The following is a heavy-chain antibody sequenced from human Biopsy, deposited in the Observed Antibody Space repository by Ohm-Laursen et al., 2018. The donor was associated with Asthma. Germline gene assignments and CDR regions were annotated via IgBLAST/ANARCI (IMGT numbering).Heavy chain of an antibody. V-gene: IGHV4-31*03. CDR1: GGSLNIGDFY. CDR3: ARTTYGDDGFDP. D-gene: IGHD4-17*01. J-gene: IGHJ5*02. CDR2: IYYSGST. Sequence: TLSLTCTVSGGSLNIGDFYWSWIRQHPVKGLEWVGYIYYSGSTYYNPSLKSRVSISLDTSKNQFSLSLTSVTAADTAVYYCARTTYGDDGFDPWGQGTLVTVSS.